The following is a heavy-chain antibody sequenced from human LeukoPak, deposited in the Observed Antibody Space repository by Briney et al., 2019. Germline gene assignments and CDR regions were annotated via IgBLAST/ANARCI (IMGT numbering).Heavy chain of an antibody. Sequence: SQTLSLTCAVSGGSISSGSYYWGWIRQPPGKGLEWIGSIYYSGSTYYNPSLKSRVTISVDTSKNQFSLKLSFVTAADTAVYYCAKTLAAARVAWFDPWGQGTLVTVSS. D-gene: IGHD6-13*01. CDR1: GGSISSGSYY. V-gene: IGHV4-39*01. CDR2: IYYSGST. CDR3: AKTLAAARVAWFDP. J-gene: IGHJ5*02.